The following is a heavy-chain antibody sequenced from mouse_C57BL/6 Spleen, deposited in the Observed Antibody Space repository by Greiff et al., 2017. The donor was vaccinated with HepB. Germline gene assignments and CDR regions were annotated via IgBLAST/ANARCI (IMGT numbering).Heavy chain of an antibody. V-gene: IGHV1-22*01. CDR3: ARSITTVVHPFDY. D-gene: IGHD1-1*01. J-gene: IGHJ2*01. CDR2: INPNNGGT. CDR1: GYTFTDYN. Sequence: VQLQQSGPELVKPGASVKMSCKASGYTFTDYNMHWVKQSHGKSLEWIGYINPNNGGTSYNQKFKGKATLTVNKSSSTAYMELRSLTSEDSAVYYCARSITTVVHPFDYWGQGTTLTVSS.